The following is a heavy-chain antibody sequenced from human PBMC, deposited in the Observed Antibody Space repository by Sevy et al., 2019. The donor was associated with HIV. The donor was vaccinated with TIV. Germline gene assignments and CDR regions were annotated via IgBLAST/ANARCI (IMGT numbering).Heavy chain of an antibody. J-gene: IGHJ4*02. CDR1: GFTFSDHY. D-gene: IGHD6-13*01. CDR2: IRNKADSYTT. V-gene: IGHV3-72*01. Sequence: GGSLRLSCAASGFTFSDHYMEWVRQAPGKGLEWVGRIRNKADSYTTEHAASVKDRFTISRDDSKNSLYLLMNSLKTEDTAVYYCATHAGIAAAGRVFDYWGQGTLVTVSS. CDR3: ATHAGIAAAGRVFDY.